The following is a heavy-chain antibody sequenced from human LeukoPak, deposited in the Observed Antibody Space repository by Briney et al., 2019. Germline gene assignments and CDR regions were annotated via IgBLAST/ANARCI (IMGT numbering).Heavy chain of an antibody. CDR2: INHSGST. Sequence: PSETLSLTCAVYGGSFSGYYWSWIRQPPGKGLEWIGEINHSGSTNYNPSLKSRVTISVDTSKNQFSLKLSSVTAADTAVYYCATDYYDSSGYYEGDAFDIWGQGTMVTVSS. CDR1: GGSFSGYY. V-gene: IGHV4-34*01. J-gene: IGHJ3*02. D-gene: IGHD3-22*01. CDR3: ATDYYDSSGYYEGDAFDI.